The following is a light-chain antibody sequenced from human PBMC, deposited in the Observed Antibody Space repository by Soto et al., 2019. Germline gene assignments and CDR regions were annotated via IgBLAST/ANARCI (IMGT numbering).Light chain of an antibody. CDR1: QSISSC. J-gene: IGKJ3*01. CDR2: DAS. Sequence: DIQMTQSPSTLSASVADSVTITCRASQSISSCLAWYQQKPGKAPKLLIYDASSLESGVTSRFSGSGSGTEFTLAISSLQPDDLSPYYCQQYNSYPRVTCGPGTKVDIK. V-gene: IGKV1-5*01. CDR3: QQYNSYPRVT.